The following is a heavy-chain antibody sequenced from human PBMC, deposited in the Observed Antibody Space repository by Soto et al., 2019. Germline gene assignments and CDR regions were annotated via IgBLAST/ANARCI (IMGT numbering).Heavy chain of an antibody. J-gene: IGHJ1*01. CDR1: SGSTSSSNW. D-gene: IGHD3-3*01. CDR2: IYHSGST. Sequence: SETLSLTCAVSSGSTSSSNWWSWVRQPPGKGLGWIGEIYHSGSTNYNPSLKSRVTISVDKSKNQFSLKLSSVTAADTAVYYCAIRDRVYFQHWGQGTLVTVSS. V-gene: IGHV4-4*02. CDR3: AIRDRVYFQH.